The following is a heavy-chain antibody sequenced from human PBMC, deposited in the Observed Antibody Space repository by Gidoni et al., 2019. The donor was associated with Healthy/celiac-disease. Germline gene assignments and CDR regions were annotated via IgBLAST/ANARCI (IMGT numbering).Heavy chain of an antibody. D-gene: IGHD2-15*01. CDR2: INHSGST. CDR1: GGSFSGYY. V-gene: IGHV4-34*01. Sequence: QVQLQQWGAGLLKPSETLSLTCAVYGGSFSGYYWSWIRQPPGKGLEWIGEINHSGSTNYNPSLKSRVTISVDTSKNQFSLKLSSVTAADTAVYYCARGQVVVAATPLSWFDPWGQGTLVTVSS. CDR3: ARGQVVVAATPLSWFDP. J-gene: IGHJ5*02.